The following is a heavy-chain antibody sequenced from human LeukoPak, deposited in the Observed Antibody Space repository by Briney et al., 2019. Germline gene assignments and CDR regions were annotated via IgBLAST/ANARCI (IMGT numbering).Heavy chain of an antibody. J-gene: IGHJ4*02. D-gene: IGHD6-13*01. CDR2: MNPNSGNT. V-gene: IGHV1-8*01. CDR1: GYTFTSYD. Sequence: ASVKVSCKASGYTFTSYDINWVRQATGQGLEWMGWMNPNSGNTGYAQKFQGRVTMTRNTSISTAYMELSSLRSEDTAVYYCARAPWRGAAAVPFFDYWGQGTLVTVSS. CDR3: ARAPWRGAAAVPFFDY.